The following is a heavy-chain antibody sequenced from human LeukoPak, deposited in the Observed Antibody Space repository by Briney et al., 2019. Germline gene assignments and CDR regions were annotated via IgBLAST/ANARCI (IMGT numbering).Heavy chain of an antibody. D-gene: IGHD3-10*01. CDR3: ARRSAYGSGSYYVDY. V-gene: IGHV1-8*03. CDR2: MNPNSGNT. Sequence: ASVKVSCKASGCTFTNYDINWVRQATGQGLEWMGWMNPNSGNTGYAQKFQGRVTITRNTSITTTYMELSSLKSEDTAVYYCARRSAYGSGSYYVDYWGQGTLVTVSS. CDR1: GCTFTNYD. J-gene: IGHJ4*02.